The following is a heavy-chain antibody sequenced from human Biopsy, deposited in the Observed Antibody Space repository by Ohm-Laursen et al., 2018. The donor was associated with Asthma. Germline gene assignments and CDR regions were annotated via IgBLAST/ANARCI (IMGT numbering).Heavy chain of an antibody. CDR3: ARQKLVAAEGPFDL. CDR2: IHKNGIG. J-gene: IGHJ3*01. D-gene: IGHD2-15*01. V-gene: IGHV4-39*01. Sequence: WARQAPGKGLEWVGSIHKNGIGYYKSSLKSRLTISVDTSKNQFSLKVTSVTAADTAVYYCARQKLVAAEGPFDLWGQGTMVTVSS.